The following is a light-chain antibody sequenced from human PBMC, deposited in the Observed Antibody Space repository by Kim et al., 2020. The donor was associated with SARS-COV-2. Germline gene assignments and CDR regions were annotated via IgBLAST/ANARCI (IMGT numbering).Light chain of an antibody. CDR2: GKN. V-gene: IGLV3-19*01. CDR1: SLRSYY. Sequence: SSELTQDPDVYVELGQTVRITCQGDSLRSYYASWYQQKPGQAPVLVIYGKNNRPSGVPDRFSGSKSGNTASLTISGLQAEDEADYYCSSYTDSSTSVFGTGTQVTVL. J-gene: IGLJ1*01. CDR3: SSYTDSSTSV.